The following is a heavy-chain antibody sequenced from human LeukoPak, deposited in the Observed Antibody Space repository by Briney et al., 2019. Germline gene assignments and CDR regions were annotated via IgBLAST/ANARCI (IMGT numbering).Heavy chain of an antibody. CDR1: GFSFSSYG. CDR2: IGYNGTNK. CDR3: VKDPGYMVAGYYMDV. J-gene: IGHJ6*03. Sequence: GGYLSLSCAASGFSFSSYGIHWARQAPGKGLQWMAFIGYNGTNKYYADSVKGRFTISRDNSKNTLYLQMNSLRVEDTAVYHCVKDPGYMVAGYYMDVWGKGTTVTLSS. V-gene: IGHV3-30*02. D-gene: IGHD3-10*01.